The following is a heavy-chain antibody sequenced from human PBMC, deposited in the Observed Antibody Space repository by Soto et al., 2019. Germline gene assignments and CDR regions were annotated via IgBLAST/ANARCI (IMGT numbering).Heavy chain of an antibody. D-gene: IGHD1-1*01. CDR1: GFPFSIYA. CDR3: AKDLGWLTGTTFVTGGGQLYDY. Sequence: GGSLRLSCAASGFPFSIYAMSLVRQSPGKGLEWVSSISVSGGSTYYADSVKGRFTISRDNHKNTLYLQMNSLRAEDTAVYYCAKDLGWLTGTTFVTGGGQLYDYWGQGTLVTVSS. V-gene: IGHV3-23*01. J-gene: IGHJ4*02. CDR2: ISVSGGST.